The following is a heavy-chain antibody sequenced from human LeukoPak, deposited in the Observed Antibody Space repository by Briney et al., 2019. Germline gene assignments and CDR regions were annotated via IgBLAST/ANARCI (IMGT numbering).Heavy chain of an antibody. D-gene: IGHD6-13*01. CDR3: AKDISGSSWYYFDY. CDR2: ISWNSGSI. Sequence: PGGSLRLSCAASGFTFDDCAMHWVRQAPGKGLEWVSGISWNSGSIGYADSVKGRFTISRDNAKNSLYLQMNSLRAEDTALYYCAKDISGSSWYYFDYWGQGTLVTVSS. J-gene: IGHJ4*02. CDR1: GFTFDDCA. V-gene: IGHV3-9*01.